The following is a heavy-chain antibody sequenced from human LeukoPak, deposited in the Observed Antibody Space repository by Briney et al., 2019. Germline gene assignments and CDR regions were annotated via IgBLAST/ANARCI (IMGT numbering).Heavy chain of an antibody. J-gene: IGHJ4*02. CDR2: FDPEDGET. CDR3: ATGGGYSYGYSISLRY. D-gene: IGHD5-18*01. Sequence: ASVKVSFKVSGYTLTELSMHWVPQAPGKGLEWMGGFDPEDGETIYAQEFQGRVTMTEDTSTDTAYMELSSLRSEDTAVYYCATGGGYSYGYSISLRYWGQGTLVTVSS. CDR1: GYTLTELS. V-gene: IGHV1-24*01.